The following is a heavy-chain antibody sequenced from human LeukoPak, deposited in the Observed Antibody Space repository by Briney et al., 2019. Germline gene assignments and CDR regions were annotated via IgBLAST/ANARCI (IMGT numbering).Heavy chain of an antibody. CDR3: ARSSRYDIWTGYPY. Sequence: ASVKVSCKASGYTFTGYYMHWVRQAPGQGLEWAGWINANSGGTNYAQKFQGRVTMTRDTSISTAYMEPSRLRSDDTAVYYCARSSRYDIWTGYPYWGQGTLVSVSP. D-gene: IGHD3-9*01. V-gene: IGHV1-2*02. J-gene: IGHJ4*02. CDR1: GYTFTGYY. CDR2: INANSGGT.